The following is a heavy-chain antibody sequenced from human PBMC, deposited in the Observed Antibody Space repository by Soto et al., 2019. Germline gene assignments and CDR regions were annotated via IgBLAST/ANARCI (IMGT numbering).Heavy chain of an antibody. J-gene: IGHJ4*02. D-gene: IGHD6-13*01. Sequence: SGPTLVNPTQTLTLTCTFSGFSLSTSGVGVGWIRQPPGKALEWLALIYWNDDKRYSPSLKSRLTITKDTSKNQVVLTMTNVDPVDTATYYCARGGIAAAGLLYWGQGTLVTVSS. CDR2: IYWNDDK. CDR1: GFSLSTSGVG. CDR3: ARGGIAAAGLLY. V-gene: IGHV2-5*01.